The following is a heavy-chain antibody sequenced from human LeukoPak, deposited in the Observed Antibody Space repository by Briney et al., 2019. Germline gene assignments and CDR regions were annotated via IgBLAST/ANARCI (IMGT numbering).Heavy chain of an antibody. J-gene: IGHJ3*02. V-gene: IGHV3-33*06. Sequence: HPGGSLRLSCAASGFTFSSYGMHWVRQAPGKGLEWVAVIWYDGSKKYSADSVKGRFTISRDTAKNTLYLQMNSLRVEDTAVYYCAKLVTADAFDIWGQGTMVTVSS. CDR2: IWYDGSKK. D-gene: IGHD2-21*02. CDR3: AKLVTADAFDI. CDR1: GFTFSSYG.